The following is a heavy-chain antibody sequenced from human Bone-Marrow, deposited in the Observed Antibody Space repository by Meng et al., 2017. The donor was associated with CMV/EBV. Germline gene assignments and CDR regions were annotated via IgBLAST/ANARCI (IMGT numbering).Heavy chain of an antibody. V-gene: IGHV3-13*01. CDR2: IGTAGDT. CDR1: GFTFSSYD. CDR3: ARGDLAYCSSTSCHYGMDV. J-gene: IGHJ6*02. D-gene: IGHD2-2*01. Sequence: GESLKISCAASGFTFSSYDMHWVRQATGKGLEWVSAIGTAGDTYYPGSVKGRFTISRENAKNSLYLQMNSLRAGDTAVYYCARGDLAYCSSTSCHYGMDVWGQGTTVTVPS.